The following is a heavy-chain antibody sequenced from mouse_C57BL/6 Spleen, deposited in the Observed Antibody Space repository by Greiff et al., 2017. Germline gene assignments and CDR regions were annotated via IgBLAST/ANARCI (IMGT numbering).Heavy chain of an antibody. J-gene: IGHJ3*01. CDR2: IYPGDGDT. CDR3: ARELRLLAY. CDR1: GYAFSSSW. V-gene: IGHV1-82*01. Sequence: VQLQQSGPELVKPGASVKISCKASGYAFSSSWMTWVKQRPGKGLEWIGRIYPGDGDTNYNGKFKGKATLTADKSSSTAYMQLSSLTSEDSAVYFCARELRLLAYWGQGTLVTVSA. D-gene: IGHD3-2*02.